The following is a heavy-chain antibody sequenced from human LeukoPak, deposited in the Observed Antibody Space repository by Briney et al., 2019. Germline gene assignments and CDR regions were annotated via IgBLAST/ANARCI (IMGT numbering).Heavy chain of an antibody. Sequence: GGSLRLSCDASGFTFSSYPMHWVRQAPGKGLEWVGFTKNKTNRGITEYAASVKGRSTISRDDSKSIAYLQMNSLKTEDTAVYYYTRDLCCCSSTSCYPYYYYYMDVWGKGTTVTVSS. J-gene: IGHJ6*03. CDR1: GFTFSSYP. V-gene: IGHV3-49*04. CDR3: TRDLCCCSSTSCYPYYYYYMDV. D-gene: IGHD2-2*01. CDR2: TKNKTNRGIT.